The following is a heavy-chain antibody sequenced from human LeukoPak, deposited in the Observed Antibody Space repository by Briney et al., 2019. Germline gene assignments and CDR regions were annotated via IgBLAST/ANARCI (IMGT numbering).Heavy chain of an antibody. V-gene: IGHV1-69*04. Sequence: ASVKVSCKASGYTFTSYGISWVRQAPGQGLEWMGRIIPILGIANYAQKFQGRVTITADKSTSTAYMELSSLRSEDTAVYYCARELNGAEYFQHWGQGTLVTVSS. J-gene: IGHJ1*01. CDR2: IIPILGIA. CDR1: GYTFTSYG. CDR3: ARELNGAEYFQH.